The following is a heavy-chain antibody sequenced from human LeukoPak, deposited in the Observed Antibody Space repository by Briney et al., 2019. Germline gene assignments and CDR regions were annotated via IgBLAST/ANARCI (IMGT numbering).Heavy chain of an antibody. J-gene: IGHJ4*02. V-gene: IGHV4-30-4*08. D-gene: IGHD3-10*01. CDR2: IYYSGST. CDR1: GGSFSGYY. CDR3: ARGRVDYYGSGSPHLDY. Sequence: PSETLSLTCAVYGGSFSGYYWSWIRQPPGKGLEWIGYIYYSGSTYYNPSLKSRVTISVDTSKNQFSLKLSSVTAADTAVYYCARGRVDYYGSGSPHLDYWGQGTLVTVSS.